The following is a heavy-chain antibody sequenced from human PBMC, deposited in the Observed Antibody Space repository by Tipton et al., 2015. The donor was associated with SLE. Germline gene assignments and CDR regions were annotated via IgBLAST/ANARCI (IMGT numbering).Heavy chain of an antibody. Sequence: SLRLSCAASGFTFSSYAMHWVRQAPGKGLEWVAVISYDGSNKYYADSVKGRFTISRDNSKNTLYLQMNSLRAEDTAVYYCARDLRPYYYDSSGQGAFDIWGQGTMINVSS. CDR3: ARDLRPYYYDSSGQGAFDI. CDR1: GFTFSSYA. J-gene: IGHJ3*02. D-gene: IGHD3-22*01. V-gene: IGHV3-30-3*01. CDR2: ISYDGSNK.